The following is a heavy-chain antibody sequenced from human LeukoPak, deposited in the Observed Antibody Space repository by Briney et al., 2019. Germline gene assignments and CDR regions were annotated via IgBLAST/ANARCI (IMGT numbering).Heavy chain of an antibody. D-gene: IGHD5-18*01. J-gene: IGHJ3*01. CDR1: GFTVSSNY. V-gene: IGHV3-53*01. CDR3: AREYSYKLRHSAVAFDL. CDR2: IYSGGST. Sequence: PGGSLRLSCAASGFTVSSNYMSWVRQAPGKGLEWVSVIYSGGSTYYADSVKGRFTISRDNAKNSLYLHMSRLRAEDTALYYCAREYSYKLRHSAVAFDLWGQGTMVTVSS.